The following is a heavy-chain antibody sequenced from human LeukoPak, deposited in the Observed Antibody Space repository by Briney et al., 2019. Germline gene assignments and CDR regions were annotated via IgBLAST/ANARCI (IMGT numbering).Heavy chain of an antibody. CDR2: INHSGSS. CDR3: ARGPVGYCSSTSCYIRFYYYYMDV. D-gene: IGHD2-2*02. CDR1: GGSFSGYY. J-gene: IGHJ6*03. Sequence: SETLSLTCAVDGGSFSGYYWSWIRQPPGKGLEWIGEINHSGSSNYNPPLKSRVTISVDTSKNQFSLKLSSVTAADTAVYYCARGPVGYCSSTSCYIRFYYYYMDVWGKGTLVTVSS. V-gene: IGHV4-34*01.